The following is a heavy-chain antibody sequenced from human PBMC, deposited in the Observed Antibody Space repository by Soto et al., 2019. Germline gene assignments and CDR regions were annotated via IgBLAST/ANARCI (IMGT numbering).Heavy chain of an antibody. Sequence: QVQLVQSGAEVKRPGSSVKVSCKAFGGTFSSYAISWVRQAPGQGLEWMGGIIPIFGTANYAQKFQGRVTITADESTSTAYMELSSLRSEDTAVYYCARALYYYDSSASRDAFDIWGQGTMVTVSS. CDR3: ARALYYYDSSASRDAFDI. D-gene: IGHD3-22*01. CDR1: GGTFSSYA. J-gene: IGHJ3*02. V-gene: IGHV1-69*01. CDR2: IIPIFGTA.